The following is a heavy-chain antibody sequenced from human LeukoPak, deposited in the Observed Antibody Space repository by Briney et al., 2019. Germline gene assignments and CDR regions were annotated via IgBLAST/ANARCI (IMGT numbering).Heavy chain of an antibody. V-gene: IGHV3-30*02. CDR2: IHYDGSNN. CDR1: GFTFSSYA. Sequence: GGSLRLSCAASGFTFSSYAMHWVRQAPGKGLEWVAFIHYDGSNNYYADSVKGRFTISRDNSKNTLYLQMNSLRADDTAVYYCAKDHGSSDWYYFDYWGQGTLVAVSS. CDR3: AKDHGSSDWYYFDY. D-gene: IGHD6-13*01. J-gene: IGHJ4*02.